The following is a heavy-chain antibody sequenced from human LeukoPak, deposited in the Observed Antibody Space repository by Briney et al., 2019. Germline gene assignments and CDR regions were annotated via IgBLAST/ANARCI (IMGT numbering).Heavy chain of an antibody. Sequence: GRSLRLSCAASGFTFSRYGMHWVRQAPGKGLEWVTAISYDGSNKYYADSVKGRFTISRDNSKNTLYLQMNSLRAEDTAVYYCARELYYYDSSGYFDYWGQGTLVTVSS. CDR2: ISYDGSNK. D-gene: IGHD3-22*01. CDR1: GFTFSRYG. V-gene: IGHV3-30*14. CDR3: ARELYYYDSSGYFDY. J-gene: IGHJ4*02.